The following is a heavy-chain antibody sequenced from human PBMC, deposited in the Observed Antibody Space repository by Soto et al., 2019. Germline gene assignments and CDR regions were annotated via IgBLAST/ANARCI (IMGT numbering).Heavy chain of an antibody. CDR3: ARDRRGTMVRGVINRNFDY. D-gene: IGHD3-10*01. CDR2: IIPIFGTA. V-gene: IGHV1-69*13. J-gene: IGHJ4*02. CDR1: GGTFSSYA. Sequence: SVKVSCKASGGTFSSYAISWVRQAPGQGLEWMGGIIPIFGTANYAQKFQGRVTITAGESTSTAYMELSSLRSEDTAVYYCARDRRGTMVRGVINRNFDYWGQGTLVTVSS.